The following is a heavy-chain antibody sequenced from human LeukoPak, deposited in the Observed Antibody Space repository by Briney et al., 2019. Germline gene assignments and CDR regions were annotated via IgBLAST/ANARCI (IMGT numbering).Heavy chain of an antibody. CDR2: IYYSGST. CDR1: GGSISSSSYY. CDR3: ARQKGYSSGWYFDY. J-gene: IGHJ4*02. Sequence: PSETGSLTCTVSGGSISSSSYYWGWIRQPPGKGLEWIGSIYYSGSTYYNPSLKSRVTISVDTSKNQFSLKLSSVTAADTAVYYCARQKGYSSGWYFDYWGQGTLVTVS. D-gene: IGHD6-19*01. V-gene: IGHV4-39*01.